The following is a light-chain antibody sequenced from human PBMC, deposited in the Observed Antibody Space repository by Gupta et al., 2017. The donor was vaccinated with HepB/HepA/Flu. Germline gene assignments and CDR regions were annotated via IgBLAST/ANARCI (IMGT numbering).Light chain of an antibody. V-gene: IGKV3-20*01. J-gene: IGKJ2*01. Sequence: NVLTQSPGTLSLSPGERVTLSCRTGQSLNNNYLAWYQQKPGQAPRLLIYGASTRATGISDRFSGSGSGTDFTLTISRLEPEDFAMYYCQQYGSSPLYTFGQGTKLEIK. CDR2: GAS. CDR3: QQYGSSPLYT. CDR1: QSLNNNY.